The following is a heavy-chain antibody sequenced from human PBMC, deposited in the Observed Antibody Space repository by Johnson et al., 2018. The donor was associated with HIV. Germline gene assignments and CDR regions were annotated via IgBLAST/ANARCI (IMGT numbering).Heavy chain of an antibody. CDR3: ARSRARPRRFDAVDL. J-gene: IGHJ3*01. CDR2: IRTAGDT. Sequence: VQVVESGGGLVQPGGSLRLSCATFSEYGLVGVRQATGKGLDWVPTIRTAGDTYFPGSVKGRFTIFRDSAKNYLFLQANILKAGDTAVYYCARSRARPRRFDAVDLWGQGTRVTVSS. D-gene: IGHD6-6*01. V-gene: IGHV3-13*01. CDR1: FSEYG.